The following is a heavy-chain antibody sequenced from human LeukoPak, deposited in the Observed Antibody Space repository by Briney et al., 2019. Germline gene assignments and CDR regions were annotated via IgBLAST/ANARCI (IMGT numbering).Heavy chain of an antibody. D-gene: IGHD5-12*01. CDR3: AGSGYDYPHGMDV. J-gene: IGHJ6*02. Sequence: NPGGSLRLSCAASGFTFSSYSMNWVRQAPGKGLEWVSSISSSSSYIYYADSVKGRFTISRDNAKNSLYLQMNSLRAEDTAVYYCAGSGYDYPHGMDVWGQGTTVTVSS. CDR1: GFTFSSYS. V-gene: IGHV3-21*01. CDR2: ISSSSSYI.